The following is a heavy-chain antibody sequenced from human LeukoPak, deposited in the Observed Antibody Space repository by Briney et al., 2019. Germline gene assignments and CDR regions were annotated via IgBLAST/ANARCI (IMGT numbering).Heavy chain of an antibody. CDR2: IYSSGST. CDR3: ARSYASGSYPY. Sequence: SETLSLTCTVSGGSVSSGSYYWSWIRQPPGKGLEWIGYIYSSGSTNYNPSLKSRVTISVDASKIQFSLKLSSVTAADTAVYYCARSYASGSYPYWGQGTLVTVSS. V-gene: IGHV4-61*01. D-gene: IGHD3-10*01. J-gene: IGHJ4*02. CDR1: GGSVSSGSYY.